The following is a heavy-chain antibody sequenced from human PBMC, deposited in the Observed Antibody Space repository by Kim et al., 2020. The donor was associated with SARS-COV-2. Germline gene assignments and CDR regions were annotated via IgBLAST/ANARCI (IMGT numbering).Heavy chain of an antibody. CDR3: ARDWAVPDHDGSVDL. J-gene: IGHJ2*01. CDR2: ITDTGNVQ. D-gene: IGHD1-26*01. V-gene: IGHV3-74*01. Sequence: GGSLRLSCAASGFTFSAYWMHWVRQAPGKGLVWVSRITDTGNVQSYADSVKGRFTSSRDNAKNTLYLQMNSLRAEDTAVYYCARDWAVPDHDGSVDLWGRGTVVTV. CDR1: GFTFSAYW.